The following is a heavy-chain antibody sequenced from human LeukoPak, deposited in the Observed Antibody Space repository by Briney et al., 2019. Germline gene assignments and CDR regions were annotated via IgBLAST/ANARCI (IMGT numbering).Heavy chain of an antibody. Sequence: GGSLRLSCAASGLTFSSYAMSWVRQAPGKGLEWVSSISGSGGGTYYADSVKGRFTISRDNSKNTLYLQMNSLRAEDTAVYYCAKVWEDFGSGVTWYLDLWGRGTLVTVSS. CDR1: GLTFSSYA. D-gene: IGHD3-10*01. CDR3: AKVWEDFGSGVTWYLDL. V-gene: IGHV3-23*01. CDR2: ISGSGGGT. J-gene: IGHJ2*01.